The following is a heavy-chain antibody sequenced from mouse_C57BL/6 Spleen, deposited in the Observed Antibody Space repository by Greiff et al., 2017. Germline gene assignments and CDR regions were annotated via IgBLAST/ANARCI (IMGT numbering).Heavy chain of an antibody. V-gene: IGHV1-15*01. CDR2: IDPETGGT. J-gene: IGHJ2*01. CDR3: TRVGYYLYYFDY. Sequence: VQVVESGAELVRPGASVTLSCKASGYTFTDYEMHWVKQTPVHGLEWIGAIDPETGGTAYNQKFKGKAILTADKSSSTAYMELRSLTSEDSAVYYCTRVGYYLYYFDYWGQGTTLTVSS. CDR1: GYTFTDYE. D-gene: IGHD2-3*01.